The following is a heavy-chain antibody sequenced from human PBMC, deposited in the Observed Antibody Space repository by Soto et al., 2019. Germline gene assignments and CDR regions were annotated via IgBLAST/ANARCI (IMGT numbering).Heavy chain of an antibody. CDR3: ARGQLKQLVSNTFVDYYYGMDV. J-gene: IGHJ6*02. V-gene: IGHV1-2*02. CDR2: INPNSGGT. D-gene: IGHD6-13*01. CDR1: GYTFTGYY. Sequence: GASVNVSCKASGYTFTGYYMHWVRQAPGQGLEWMGWINPNSGGTNYAQKFQGRVTMTRDTSISTAYMELSRLRSDDTAVYYCARGQLKQLVSNTFVDYYYGMDVWGQGTTVTVSS.